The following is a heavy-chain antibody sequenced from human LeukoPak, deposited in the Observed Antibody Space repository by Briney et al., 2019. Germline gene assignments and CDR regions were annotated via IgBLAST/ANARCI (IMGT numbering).Heavy chain of an antibody. CDR2: SSSSGSST. Sequence: GGSLRLSCAASGFSFSDYYMNWIRQAPGKGLEWVSYSSSSGSSTYYADSVMGRFTISRDYAKNALFLQMNSLRAEDTAVYYCTAAPNTTPGSLGHWGQGTLVTVSS. J-gene: IGHJ4*02. CDR3: TAAPNTTPGSLGH. CDR1: GFSFSDYY. D-gene: IGHD6-25*01. V-gene: IGHV3-11*01.